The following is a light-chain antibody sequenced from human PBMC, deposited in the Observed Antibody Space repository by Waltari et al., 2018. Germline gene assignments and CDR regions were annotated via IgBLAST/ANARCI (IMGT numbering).Light chain of an antibody. CDR1: QSVSRT. Sequence: EIVLTQSPGTLSLSPGERATLSCRTSQSVSRTLAWYQQKPGQAPRLLIYGASTRATGIPERFSGGGSGTDFSLTISRLEAEDFAVYYCQHYVSLPATFGQGTKGEIK. CDR3: QHYVSLPAT. V-gene: IGKV3-20*01. J-gene: IGKJ1*01. CDR2: GAS.